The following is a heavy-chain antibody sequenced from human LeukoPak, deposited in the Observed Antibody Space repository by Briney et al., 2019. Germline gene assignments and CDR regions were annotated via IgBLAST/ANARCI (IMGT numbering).Heavy chain of an antibody. CDR3: ARGGDYVPYFDY. CDR1: GGSISSYY. D-gene: IGHD2-21*02. V-gene: IGHV4-59*01. Sequence: SETLSLTWTVSGGSISSYYWSWIRQPPGKGLEWIGYIYYSGSTNYNPSLKSRVTISVDTSKNQFSLKLSSVTAADTAVYYCARGGDYVPYFDYWGQGTLVTVSS. CDR2: IYYSGST. J-gene: IGHJ4*02.